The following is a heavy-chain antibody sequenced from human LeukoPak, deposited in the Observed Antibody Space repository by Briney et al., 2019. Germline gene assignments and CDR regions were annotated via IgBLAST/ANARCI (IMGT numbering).Heavy chain of an antibody. V-gene: IGHV1-24*01. D-gene: IGHD3-3*01. CDR2: FDPEDGET. CDR1: GYTLTELS. Sequence: ASVKVSCKVSGYTLTELSKHWVRQAPGKGLEWMGGFDPEDGETIYAQKLQGRVTMTTDTSTSTAYMELRSLRSDDTAEYYCAREGEGFGALYYYYYGMDVWGQGTTVTVSS. CDR3: AREGEGFGALYYYYYGMDV. J-gene: IGHJ6*02.